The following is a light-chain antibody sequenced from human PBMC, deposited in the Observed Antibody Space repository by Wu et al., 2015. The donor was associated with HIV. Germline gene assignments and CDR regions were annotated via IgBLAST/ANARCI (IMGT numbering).Light chain of an antibody. CDR2: GAS. Sequence: SVLTQPPDTLSLSPGERLTLSCRASQSIPDNYLAWYQHSLARLPDFSFMGASTRATGVPDRFSGSGSGTDFTLTISRLQPEDFAIYYCQQYGLSPPWTFG. CDR3: QQYGLSPPWT. J-gene: IGKJ1*01. V-gene: IGKV3-20*01. CDR1: QSIPDNY.